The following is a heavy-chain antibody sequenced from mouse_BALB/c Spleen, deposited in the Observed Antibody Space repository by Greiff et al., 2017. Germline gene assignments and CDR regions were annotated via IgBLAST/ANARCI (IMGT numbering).Heavy chain of an antibody. CDR3: AKEITAV. V-gene: IGHV2-6-6*01. J-gene: IGHJ2*01. CDR1: GFSLTNSG. Sequence: VKLVESGPGLVAPSQSLSITCTVSGFSLTNSGVHWVRQSPGKGLEWLGVIWGDGSTNYNSAFKSRLSISKDNSKSQVFLKMNSLQTDDTARYYCAKEITAVWGQGTTLTVSS. CDR2: IWGDGST. D-gene: IGHD1-1*01.